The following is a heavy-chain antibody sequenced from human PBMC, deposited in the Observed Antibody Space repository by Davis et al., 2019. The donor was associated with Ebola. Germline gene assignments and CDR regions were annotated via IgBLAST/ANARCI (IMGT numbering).Heavy chain of an antibody. CDR3: TTPGGQDSGYDVFDI. D-gene: IGHD5-12*01. Sequence: ASVKVSCKTSGFTFSKAAIQWVRQAPGQGLEWMGMINPNDGRTIYAQKFQGRVTVTRDTSTTTVYMDLSSLRSEDTALYYCTTPGGQDSGYDVFDIWGQGTMVTVSS. CDR2: INPNDGRT. V-gene: IGHV1-46*03. CDR1: GFTFSKAA. J-gene: IGHJ3*02.